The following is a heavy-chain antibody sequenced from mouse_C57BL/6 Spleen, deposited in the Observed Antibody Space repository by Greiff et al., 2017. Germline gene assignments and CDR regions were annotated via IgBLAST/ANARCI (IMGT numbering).Heavy chain of an antibody. CDR1: GYTFTSYW. D-gene: IGHD1-1*01. Sequence: VQLQQPGAELVKPGASVKMSCKASGYTFTSYWITWVKQRPGQGLEWIGDIYPGSGSTNYNEKFKSKATLTVDTSSSAAYMQISSLTSEDAAVYYCARERYYCGSSYVFDYWGQGTTLTVSS. V-gene: IGHV1-55*01. CDR3: ARERYYCGSSYVFDY. CDR2: IYPGSGST. J-gene: IGHJ2*01.